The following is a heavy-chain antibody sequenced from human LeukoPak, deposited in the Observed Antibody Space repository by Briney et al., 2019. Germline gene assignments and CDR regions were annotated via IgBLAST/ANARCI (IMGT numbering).Heavy chain of an antibody. D-gene: IGHD3-22*01. J-gene: IGHJ4*02. CDR3: VSLYYDSSGYYHSFDY. Sequence: GGSLRLSCAASGFTFSSYTMNWVRQAPGKGLEWVSSISSTGSYIYYAGSVKGRFTISRDNAKNSLYLQMNSLRAEDTAVYYCVSLYYDSSGYYHSFDYWGQGTLVTVPS. CDR2: ISSTGSYI. CDR1: GFTFSSYT. V-gene: IGHV3-21*01.